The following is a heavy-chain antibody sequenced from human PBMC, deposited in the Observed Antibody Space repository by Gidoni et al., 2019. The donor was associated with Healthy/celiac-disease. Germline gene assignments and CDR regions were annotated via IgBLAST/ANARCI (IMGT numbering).Heavy chain of an antibody. J-gene: IGHJ4*02. CDR3: AITLGPDFWSGYLNY. CDR1: GFTFSSYG. V-gene: IGHV3-30*03. D-gene: IGHD3-3*01. Sequence: VQLVESGGAVVQPARALRLSCAASGFTFSSYGMHWVRQAQGTRLEWVEVISDEGSNKYYAESVKGRFTTSRDNSKNTLYLKRNSLRAEDTAVYYCAITLGPDFWSGYLNYWGQGTLVTVSS. CDR2: ISDEGSNK.